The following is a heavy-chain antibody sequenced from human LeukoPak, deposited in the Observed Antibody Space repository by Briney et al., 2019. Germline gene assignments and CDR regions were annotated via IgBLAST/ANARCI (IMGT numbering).Heavy chain of an antibody. CDR1: GFTFSNYA. Sequence: GGSLRLSCAASGFTFSNYAMTWVRQAPGKGLECVSVISGSGSNTDYADSVKGRFTISRDNSKNTLSLQMNSLRAEDTAVYYCARHKPVDYWGQGTLVTVSS. CDR3: ARHKPVDY. CDR2: ISGSGSNT. J-gene: IGHJ4*02. V-gene: IGHV3-23*01.